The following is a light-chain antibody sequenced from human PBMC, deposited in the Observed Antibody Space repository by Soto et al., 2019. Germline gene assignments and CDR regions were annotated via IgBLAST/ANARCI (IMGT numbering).Light chain of an antibody. J-gene: IGKJ1*01. CDR2: DAS. CDR1: QSISSW. V-gene: IGKV1-5*01. CDR3: HHYGGMWT. Sequence: VQMTQSPSTLSASVGDRVTITCRARQSISSWLAWHQQKRGKATKLLIYDASSLESGVPSRFSGSGSGTEFILTISSLQPDDFASYCCHHYGGMWTFGQGTKVDIK.